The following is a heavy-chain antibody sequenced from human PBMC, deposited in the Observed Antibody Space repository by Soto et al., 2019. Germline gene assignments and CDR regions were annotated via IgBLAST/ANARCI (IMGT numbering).Heavy chain of an antibody. Sequence: LRLSCAASGFTFSNYAMTWVRQAPGKGLEWVSSISDSGGSTYYADSVKGRFTMSRDNSENTLYLQMNSLRAEDTALYYCAKSYHYDSSGYYYPFDYWGQGTLVTVSS. CDR2: ISDSGGST. J-gene: IGHJ4*02. D-gene: IGHD3-22*01. CDR1: GFTFSNYA. CDR3: AKSYHYDSSGYYYPFDY. V-gene: IGHV3-23*01.